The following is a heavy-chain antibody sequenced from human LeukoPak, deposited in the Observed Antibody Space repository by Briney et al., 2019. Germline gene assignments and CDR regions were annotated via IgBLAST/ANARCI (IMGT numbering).Heavy chain of an antibody. CDR2: IDGSSSHI. CDR1: GFSFSNYA. D-gene: IGHD2-21*02. CDR3: ARGYCGGDCYGD. Sequence: GGSLRLSCAASGFSFSNYAMNWVRQAPGKGLEWVSSIDGSSSHIYYADSVKGRFTISRDNTKSSLYLQMNSLRAEDVAVYYCARGYCGGDCYGDWGQGTLVTVSS. J-gene: IGHJ1*01. V-gene: IGHV3-21*01.